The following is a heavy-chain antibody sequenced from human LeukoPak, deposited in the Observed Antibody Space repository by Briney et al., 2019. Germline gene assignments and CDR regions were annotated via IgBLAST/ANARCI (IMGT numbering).Heavy chain of an antibody. CDR1: GLTVNSNY. V-gene: IGHV3-23*01. D-gene: IGHD3-3*01. CDR3: AYPLYDFWSGLVY. CDR2: ISGSGGST. Sequence: PGGTLRLSCAASGLTVNSNYMSWVRQAPGKGLEWVSAISGSGGSTYYADSVKGRFTISRDNSKNTLYLQMNSLRAEDTAVYYCAYPLYDFWSGLVYWGQGTLVTVSS. J-gene: IGHJ4*02.